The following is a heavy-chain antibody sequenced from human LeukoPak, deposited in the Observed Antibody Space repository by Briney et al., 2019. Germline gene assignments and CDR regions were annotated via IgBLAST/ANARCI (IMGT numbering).Heavy chain of an antibody. CDR2: IYSSGST. J-gene: IGHJ2*01. CDR1: GGSISTQY. CDR3: ARTIRAYRGYDHWYFDV. D-gene: IGHD5-12*01. Sequence: TSETLSLTCTVSGGSISTQYWSWIRQPPGKGQEWIGHIYSSGSTSYNPSLKSRVTMSVDTSTNQISLRLSSVTAADTAVYYCARTIRAYRGYDHWYFDVWGRGTLVTVSS. V-gene: IGHV4-59*11.